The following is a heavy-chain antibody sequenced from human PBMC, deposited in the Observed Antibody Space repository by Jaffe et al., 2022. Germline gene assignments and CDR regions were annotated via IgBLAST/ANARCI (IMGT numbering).Heavy chain of an antibody. D-gene: IGHD4-17*01. CDR3: ASSGGDYVDWFDP. CDR2: INHSGST. V-gene: IGHV4-34*01. Sequence: QVQLQQWGAGLLKPSETLSLTCAVYGGSFSGYYWSWIRQPPGKGLEWIGEINHSGSTNYNPSLKSRVTISVDTSKNQFSLKLSSVTAADTAVYYCASSGGDYVDWFDPWGQGTLVTVSS. J-gene: IGHJ5*02. CDR1: GGSFSGYY.